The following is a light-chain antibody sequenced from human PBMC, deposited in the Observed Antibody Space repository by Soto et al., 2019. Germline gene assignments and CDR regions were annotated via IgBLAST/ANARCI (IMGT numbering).Light chain of an antibody. CDR1: PSISSSY. J-gene: IGKJ1*01. CDR3: QQLGSSPWT. V-gene: IGKV3-20*01. Sequence: IAVTQSPGPLSLSPGELATPSCRASPSISSSYLACYQQKPRQAPRLLIYGASSKATGIPDRFSGSGSGTDFTLTISRLEPEDFAVYYCQQLGSSPWTFGQGTKVDIK. CDR2: GAS.